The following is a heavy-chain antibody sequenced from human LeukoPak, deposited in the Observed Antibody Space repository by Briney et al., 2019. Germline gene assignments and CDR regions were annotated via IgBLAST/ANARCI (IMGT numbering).Heavy chain of an antibody. J-gene: IGHJ3*02. CDR3: ARVSRYCSSTSCYRGAFDI. Sequence: PSQTLSLTCTVSGGSISSGGYYWRWIRQHPGKGLEWIGYIYYSGSTYYNPSLKSRVTISVDTSKNQFSLKLSSVTAADTAVYYCARVSRYCSSTSCYRGAFDIWGQGTMVTVSS. V-gene: IGHV4-31*03. CDR1: GGSISSGGYY. CDR2: IYYSGST. D-gene: IGHD2-2*01.